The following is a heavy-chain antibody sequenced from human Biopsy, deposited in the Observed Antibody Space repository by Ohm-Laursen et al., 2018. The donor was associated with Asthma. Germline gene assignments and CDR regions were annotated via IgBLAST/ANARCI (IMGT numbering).Heavy chain of an antibody. D-gene: IGHD2-15*01. J-gene: IGHJ4*02. Sequence: SVKVSCKSLGGTFNTYVIGWVRQAPGQGLEWMGGINAVFGTTTYPQKFQDRVTITADDSTSTVYMELSSLRSEDTAVYYCARKAGSCSSRTCYSLDFWGQGTLVTVSS. V-gene: IGHV1-69*13. CDR2: INAVFGTT. CDR3: ARKAGSCSSRTCYSLDF. CDR1: GGTFNTYV.